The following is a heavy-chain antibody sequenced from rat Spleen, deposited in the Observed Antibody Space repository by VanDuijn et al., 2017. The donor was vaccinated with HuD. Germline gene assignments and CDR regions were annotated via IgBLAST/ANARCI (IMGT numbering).Heavy chain of an antibody. CDR1: GFSPSRHG. D-gene: IGHD3-1*01. V-gene: IGHV2-63*01. CDR2: MRYNGDT. J-gene: IGHJ2*01. Sequence: QVQLKESGPGLVQPSQTLSLTCTVSGFSPSRHGVIWVRQPPGKGLEWMGRMRYNGDTSYNSALKSRLSISRDTSKNQVFLKMNSLQTDDTGTYYCTIHPRYWGQGVMVTVSS. CDR3: TIHPRY.